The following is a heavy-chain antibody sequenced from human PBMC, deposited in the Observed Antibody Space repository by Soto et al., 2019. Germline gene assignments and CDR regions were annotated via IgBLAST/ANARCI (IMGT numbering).Heavy chain of an antibody. J-gene: IGHJ4*02. CDR3: AASYGSGYRAFDY. V-gene: IGHV1-69*02. D-gene: IGHD3-10*01. Sequence: QVQLVQSGTEVKKPGSSVKVSCKASGDTFSFYTINWVRQAPGLGLEWVGRINPIVSMSNYAQKFQGRVSMTADQSTSTAYMELRSLRSADTAMYFCAASYGSGYRAFDYWGQGALVSVSS. CDR1: GDTFSFYT. CDR2: INPIVSMS.